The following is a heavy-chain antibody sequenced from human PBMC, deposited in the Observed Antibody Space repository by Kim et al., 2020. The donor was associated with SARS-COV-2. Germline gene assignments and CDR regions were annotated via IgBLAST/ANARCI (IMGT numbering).Heavy chain of an antibody. Sequence: GGSLRLSCSASGFTFSDYAIHWVRRAPGMGLQYVSATTRDGDGSFYADSVKDRFSIFRDNSKKTLCLQMSGLRIEDTAIYYCARYGRNYGAVHWGQGTLASVS. D-gene: IGHD1-7*01. CDR1: GFTFSDYA. V-gene: IGHV3-64*04. CDR3: ARYGRNYGAVH. J-gene: IGHJ4*02. CDR2: TTRDGDGS.